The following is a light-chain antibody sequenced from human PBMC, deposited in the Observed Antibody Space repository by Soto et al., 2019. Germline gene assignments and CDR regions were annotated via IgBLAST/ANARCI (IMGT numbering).Light chain of an antibody. CDR3: QQHDALEYI. J-gene: IGKJ2*01. CDR2: AAS. CDR1: QSLSSTS. Sequence: DIVLTQSPGTLSLSPGERATLSYRASQSLSSTSVAWYQQKPGQAPRLLLYAASTRAAGIPDRFSGSGSGTDFTLTISRLEPEDSAVYVCQQHDALEYIFCQGTKVEIK. V-gene: IGKV3-20*01.